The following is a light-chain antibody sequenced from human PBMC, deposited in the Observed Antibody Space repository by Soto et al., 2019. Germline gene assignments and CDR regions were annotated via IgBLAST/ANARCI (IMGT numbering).Light chain of an antibody. CDR1: QSVSSNY. Sequence: EIVLTQSPGTLSLSPGERATLSCRASQSVSSNYLVWYQQKPGQAPRLLIYGASSRATGIPDRFSGSGSGTDFTLTISRLEPEDFAVYYCQQYGSSPWTFGQGTKLEIK. CDR3: QQYGSSPWT. J-gene: IGKJ1*01. V-gene: IGKV3-20*01. CDR2: GAS.